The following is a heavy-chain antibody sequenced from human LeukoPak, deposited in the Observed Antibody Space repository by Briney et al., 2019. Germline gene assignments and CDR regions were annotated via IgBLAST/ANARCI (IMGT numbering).Heavy chain of an antibody. CDR3: ARLGYCTSTSCYVTWFDP. CDR1: GGSVSSGSYY. Sequence: SETLSLTCTVSGGSVSSGSYYWSWIRQPPGKGLEWIGYIYYSGSTYYNPSLKSRVTISVDTSKNQFSLKLSSVTVADTAVYYCARLGYCTSTSCYVTWFDPWGQGTLVTVSS. D-gene: IGHD2-2*01. CDR2: IYYSGST. V-gene: IGHV4-31*03. J-gene: IGHJ5*02.